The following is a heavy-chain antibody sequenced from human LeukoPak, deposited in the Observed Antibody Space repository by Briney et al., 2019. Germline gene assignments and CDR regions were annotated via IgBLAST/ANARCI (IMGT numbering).Heavy chain of an antibody. CDR1: GFTFSSYS. V-gene: IGHV3-21*01. D-gene: IGHD1-26*01. Sequence: PGGSLRLSCAASGFTFSSYSMNWVRQAPGKGLEWVSSISSSSSYIYYADSVKGRFTISRDNAKNSLYLQMNSLRAEDTAVYYCASHQGWESTFDYWGQGTLVTVSS. J-gene: IGHJ4*02. CDR3: ASHQGWESTFDY. CDR2: ISSSSSYI.